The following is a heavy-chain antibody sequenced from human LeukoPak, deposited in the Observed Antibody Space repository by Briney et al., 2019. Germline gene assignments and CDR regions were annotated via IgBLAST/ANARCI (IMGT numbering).Heavy chain of an antibody. D-gene: IGHD2-21*02. Sequence: PSETLSLTCTVSGGSISSSSYYWGWIRQPPGKGLEWIGSIYYSGSTYYNPSLKSRVTISVDTSKNQFSLKLSSVTAADTDVYYCARDSGHCGGDCYLASWGQGTLVTVSS. CDR3: ARDSGHCGGDCYLAS. J-gene: IGHJ4*02. CDR1: GGSISSSSYY. CDR2: IYYSGST. V-gene: IGHV4-39*07.